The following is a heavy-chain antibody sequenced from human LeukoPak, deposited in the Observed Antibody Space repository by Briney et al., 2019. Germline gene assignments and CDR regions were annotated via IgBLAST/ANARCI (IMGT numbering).Heavy chain of an antibody. V-gene: IGHV4-31*03. J-gene: IGHJ4*02. CDR2: IYYSGST. Sequence: SETLSLTCSVSGGSLSSGGYYWSWIRQHPGRGLEWIGYIYYSGSTYYNPSLESRVTISVDTSKNQFSLKLSSVTAADTAVYYCARSLNCTSSSCYTGFDDWGQGTLVTVSS. CDR1: GGSLSSGGYY. CDR3: ARSLNCTSSSCYTGFDD. D-gene: IGHD2-2*02.